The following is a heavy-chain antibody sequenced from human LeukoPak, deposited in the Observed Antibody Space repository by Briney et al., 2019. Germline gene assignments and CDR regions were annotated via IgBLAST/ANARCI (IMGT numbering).Heavy chain of an antibody. CDR1: GFTFSSYG. D-gene: IGHD3-10*01. CDR2: ISGSGGST. V-gene: IGHV3-23*01. Sequence: GGSLRLSCAAAGFTFSSYGMSWVRQAPGKGLEWVSAISGSGGSTYYADSVKGRFTISRDNSKNTLYLQMNSLRAEDTAVYHCAKLPYYYGSGTMDVWGKETTVTISS. CDR3: AKLPYYYGSGTMDV. J-gene: IGHJ6*03.